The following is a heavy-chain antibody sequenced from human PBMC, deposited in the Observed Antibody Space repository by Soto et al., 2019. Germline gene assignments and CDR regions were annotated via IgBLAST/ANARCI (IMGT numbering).Heavy chain of an antibody. D-gene: IGHD3-3*01. Sequence: VKVSCKASGYTFTSYAMHWVRQAPGQRLEWMGWINAGNGNTKYSQKFQGRVTITRDTSASTAYMELSSLRSEDTAVYYCARDPTIWSWGYYYGMDVWGQGTTVTVSS. CDR2: INAGNGNT. V-gene: IGHV1-3*01. CDR1: GYTFTSYA. CDR3: ARDPTIWSWGYYYGMDV. J-gene: IGHJ6*02.